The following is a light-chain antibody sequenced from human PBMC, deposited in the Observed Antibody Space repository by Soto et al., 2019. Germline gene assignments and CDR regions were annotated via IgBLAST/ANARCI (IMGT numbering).Light chain of an antibody. CDR3: QQYDTWPLYT. V-gene: IGKV3-15*01. CDR2: GAS. J-gene: IGKJ2*01. CDR1: QSVSSN. Sequence: EIVMTQSPATLSVSPGERATLSCRASQSVSSNLAWYQKKPGQPPRLLISGASSRATGIPARFSGSGSVTGFTLTISSLQSEDLAVYYCQQYDTWPLYTFGQGTKLEIK.